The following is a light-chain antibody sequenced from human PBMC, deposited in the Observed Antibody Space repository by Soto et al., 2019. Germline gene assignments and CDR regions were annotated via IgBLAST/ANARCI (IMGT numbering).Light chain of an antibody. CDR1: QNINNK. V-gene: IGKV3-15*01. CDR3: QHYNNWPLT. CDR2: GAS. Sequence: EIVVTQSPATLSLSPGQRATLSCRTSQNINNKLVWYQQKPGQAPRLLIYGASTRATGIPARFSGSGSGTEFTLTISSVQSEDCAVYSCQHYNNWPLTFGGGTKVEIK. J-gene: IGKJ4*01.